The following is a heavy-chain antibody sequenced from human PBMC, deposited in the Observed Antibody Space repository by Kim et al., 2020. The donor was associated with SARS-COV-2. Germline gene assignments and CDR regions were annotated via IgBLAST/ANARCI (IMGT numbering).Heavy chain of an antibody. CDR1: GYTFTSYY. D-gene: IGHD3-3*01. CDR2: INPSGGST. V-gene: IGHV1-46*01. J-gene: IGHJ4*02. CDR3: ARRLKTPDDFWSGYYADSFDY. Sequence: ASVKVSCKASGYTFTSYYMHWVRQAPGQGLEWMGIINPSGGSTSYAQKFQGRVTMTRDTSTSTVYMELSSLRSEDTAVYYCARRLKTPDDFWSGYYADSFDYWGQGTLVTVSS.